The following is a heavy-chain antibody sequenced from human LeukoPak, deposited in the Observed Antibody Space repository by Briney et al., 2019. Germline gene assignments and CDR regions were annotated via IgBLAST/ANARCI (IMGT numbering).Heavy chain of an antibody. CDR1: GFTFSSYA. V-gene: IGHV3-23*01. Sequence: GGSLRLSCAASGFTFSSYAMSWVRQAPGKGLEWVSAISGSGGSTYYADSVKGRFTISRDNSKNTLYLQMNSLRAEDTAVYYCAKEVDSSGYYYSSSPGAFDIWGQGTMVTVSS. D-gene: IGHD3-22*01. CDR2: ISGSGGST. J-gene: IGHJ3*02. CDR3: AKEVDSSGYYYSSSPGAFDI.